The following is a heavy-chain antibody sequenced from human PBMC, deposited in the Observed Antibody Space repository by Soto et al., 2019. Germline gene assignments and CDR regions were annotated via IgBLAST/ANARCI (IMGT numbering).Heavy chain of an antibody. Sequence: EVQLVESGGGLVKPGGSLRLSCAASGFTFSSYSMNWVRQAPGKGLEWVSSISSSSSYIYYADSVKGRFTISRDNAKNSLYLQMNSLRAEDTAVYDCARDRSGVGSGSSDYWGQGTLVTVSS. CDR1: GFTFSSYS. V-gene: IGHV3-21*01. D-gene: IGHD3-10*01. J-gene: IGHJ4*02. CDR3: ARDRSGVGSGSSDY. CDR2: ISSSSSYI.